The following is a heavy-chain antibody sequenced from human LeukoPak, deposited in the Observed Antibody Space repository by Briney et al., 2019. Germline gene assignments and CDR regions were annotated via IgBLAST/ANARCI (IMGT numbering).Heavy chain of an antibody. V-gene: IGHV1-2*02. CDR2: IKSDDT. D-gene: IGHD5-12*01. Sequence: ASVKVSCKTSGDTYSDYYIHWVRQAPGQGLEWMGRIKSDDTTYAPNFQGRVTMIKGTSISTAYMELSSLRSDDTAVYYCATHSATGYVFDYFDFWGQGTQVIVSS. CDR1: GDTYSDYY. J-gene: IGHJ4*02. CDR3: ATHSATGYVFDYFDF.